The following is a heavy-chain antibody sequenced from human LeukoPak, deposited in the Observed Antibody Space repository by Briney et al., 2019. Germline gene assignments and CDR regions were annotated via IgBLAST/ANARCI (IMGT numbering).Heavy chain of an antibody. V-gene: IGHV4-39*01. CDR2: IYYSGST. CDR3: ARHPDHYGDYGELYFDY. D-gene: IGHD4-17*01. Sequence: SQTLSPTCTVSAGSISSNSYYCGWIRQPPGKGLEWFGSIYYSGSTYYNPSLKSRITISVDTSKNQFSLKLSSVTAADTAVYYCARHPDHYGDYGELYFDYWGQGTLVTVSS. J-gene: IGHJ4*02. CDR1: AGSISSNSYY.